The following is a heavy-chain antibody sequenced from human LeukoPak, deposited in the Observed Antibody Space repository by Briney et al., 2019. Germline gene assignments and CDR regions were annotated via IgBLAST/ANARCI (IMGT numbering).Heavy chain of an antibody. CDR3: AKDGYCSSTSCYADYYYGMDV. D-gene: IGHD2-2*03. Sequence: PGRSLRLSCAASGFTFSSYGMHWVRQAPGKGLEWVAVISYDGSNKYYADSVKGRFTISRDNSKNTLYLQMNSLRAEDTAVYYCAKDGYCSSTSCYADYYYGMDVWGQGTTVTVS. V-gene: IGHV3-30*18. CDR1: GFTFSSYG. CDR2: ISYDGSNK. J-gene: IGHJ6*02.